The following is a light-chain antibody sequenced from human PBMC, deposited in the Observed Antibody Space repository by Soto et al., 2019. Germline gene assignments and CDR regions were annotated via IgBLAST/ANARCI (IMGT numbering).Light chain of an antibody. Sequence: DIVLTQSPGTLSLSPGERATLSCRASQSFAGSYLAWYQHQRGQAPRLLIYAASSRATGIPDRFSGTGSGTDFTLTISRLEPEDFELYYCQQYGSAPLTFGVGTKVDIX. CDR3: QQYGSAPLT. CDR1: QSFAGSY. CDR2: AAS. V-gene: IGKV3-20*01. J-gene: IGKJ4*01.